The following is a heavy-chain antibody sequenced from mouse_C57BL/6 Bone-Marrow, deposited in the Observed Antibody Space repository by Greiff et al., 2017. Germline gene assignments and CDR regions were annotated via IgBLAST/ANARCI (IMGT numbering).Heavy chain of an antibody. CDR1: GFTFSNYW. V-gene: IGHV6-3*01. CDR2: IRLKSDNYAT. CDR3: TPSSTLIAY. Sequence: EVKLMESGGGLVQPGGSMKLSCVASGFTFSNYWMNWVRQSPEKGLEWVAQIRLKSDNYATHYAESVKGRFTISRDDSKSSVYLQMNNLRAEDTGIYYCTPSSTLIAYWGQGTLVTVSA. J-gene: IGHJ3*01. D-gene: IGHD3-2*02.